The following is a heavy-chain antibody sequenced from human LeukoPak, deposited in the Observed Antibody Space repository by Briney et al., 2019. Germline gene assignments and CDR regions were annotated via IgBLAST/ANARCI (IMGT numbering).Heavy chain of an antibody. Sequence: SETLSLTCTVSGGSISSYYWSWIRQPPGKGLEWIGYIYYSGSTNYNPSLKSRVTISVDTSKNQFPLKLSSVTAADTAVYYCARHLSGYYPFDYWGQGTLVTVSS. J-gene: IGHJ4*02. CDR3: ARHLSGYYPFDY. CDR2: IYYSGST. D-gene: IGHD3-22*01. V-gene: IGHV4-59*08. CDR1: GGSISSYY.